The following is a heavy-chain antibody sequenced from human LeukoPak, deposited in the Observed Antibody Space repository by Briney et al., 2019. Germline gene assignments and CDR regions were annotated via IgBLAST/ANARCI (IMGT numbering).Heavy chain of an antibody. Sequence: GGSLRLSCAASGFTFSSYGMHWVSQAPGKGLEWVAAIWYDGSNKYYADSVKGRFTISRDNSTNTLYLQMNSLRAEDTAVYYCAKDLVAGIYGYWGQGTLVTVSS. CDR2: IWYDGSNK. J-gene: IGHJ4*02. D-gene: IGHD6-19*01. V-gene: IGHV3-33*06. CDR3: AKDLVAGIYGY. CDR1: GFTFSSYG.